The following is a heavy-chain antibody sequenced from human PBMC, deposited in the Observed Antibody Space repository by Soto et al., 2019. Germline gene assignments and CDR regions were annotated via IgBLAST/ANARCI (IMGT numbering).Heavy chain of an antibody. CDR2: ISSSSSYI. CDR3: ARDTYYDFWSGYSGSY. V-gene: IGHV3-21*01. J-gene: IGHJ4*02. Sequence: PGGSLRLSCAASGFTFSSYAMHWVRQAPGKGLEWVSSISSSSSYIYYADSVKGRFTISRDNAKNSLYLQMNSLRAEDTAVYYCARDTYYDFWSGYSGSYWGQGTLVTVSS. CDR1: GFTFSSYA. D-gene: IGHD3-3*01.